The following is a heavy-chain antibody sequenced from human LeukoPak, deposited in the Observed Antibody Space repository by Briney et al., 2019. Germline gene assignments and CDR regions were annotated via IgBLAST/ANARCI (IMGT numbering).Heavy chain of an antibody. J-gene: IGHJ4*01. D-gene: IGHD6-13*01. CDR3: GKAAGCLDY. Sequence: GGSLRLSCVASEFTFTNYAMIWVRQAPGKGLEWVSSISGSGIDIYSADSVKGRFTFSRDNSKNTVYLHINSLRAEDTAIYYCGKAAGCLDYWGHGALVIVSS. CDR2: ISGSGIDI. V-gene: IGHV3-23*01. CDR1: EFTFTNYA.